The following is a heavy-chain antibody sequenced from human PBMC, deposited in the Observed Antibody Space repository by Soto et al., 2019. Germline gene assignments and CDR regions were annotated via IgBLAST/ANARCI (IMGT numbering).Heavy chain of an antibody. CDR2: VFWDDDK. CDR1: GFTLTTSGVG. V-gene: IGHV2-5*02. D-gene: IGHD2-15*01. Sequence: QITLKESGPTLVKPTQTLTLTCTSSGFTLTTSGVGVGWIRQPPGKALEWLALVFWDDDKRYSPSLKSRLTITKDTSKNQVVLTMTNMDPVDTATYYCAHTRAPRIFDYWGQGTLVTVSS. CDR3: AHTRAPRIFDY. J-gene: IGHJ4*02.